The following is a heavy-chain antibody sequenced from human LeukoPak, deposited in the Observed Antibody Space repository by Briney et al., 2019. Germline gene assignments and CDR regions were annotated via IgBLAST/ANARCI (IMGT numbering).Heavy chain of an antibody. Sequence: SETLSLTCTVSGGSISSYYWSWIRQPPGKGLEWIGYIYYSGSTNYNPSLKSRVTISVDTSKNQFSLKLSSVTAADTAVYYCAKFGWFGELLSPDYWGQGTLVTVSS. CDR1: GGSISSYY. CDR2: IYYSGST. J-gene: IGHJ4*02. D-gene: IGHD3-10*01. CDR3: AKFGWFGELLSPDY. V-gene: IGHV4-59*01.